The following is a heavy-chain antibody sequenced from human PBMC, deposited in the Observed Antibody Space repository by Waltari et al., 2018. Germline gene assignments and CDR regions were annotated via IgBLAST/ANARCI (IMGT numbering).Heavy chain of an antibody. J-gene: IGHJ3*02. CDR3: AKMAAKVGAHDAFDI. Sequence: QVQLQESGPGLIKPSETLSLTCTVSGGSVNSYYWSWIRQPAGKVLEWIGRIYANGNTNYNPSLKTRVTMSEDMSKNQVSLSLTSVTAADTAVYYCAKMAAKVGAHDAFDIWGQGTMVTVSS. CDR1: GGSVNSYY. D-gene: IGHD1-26*01. V-gene: IGHV4-4*07. CDR2: IYANGNT.